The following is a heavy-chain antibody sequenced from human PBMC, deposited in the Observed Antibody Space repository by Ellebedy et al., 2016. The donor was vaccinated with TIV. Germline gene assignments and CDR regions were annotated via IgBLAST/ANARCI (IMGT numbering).Heavy chain of an antibody. CDR3: ARDGTILVPAADMDV. V-gene: IGHV4-38-2*02. Sequence: GSLRLSCAASGFTFSSYWMSWVRQAPGKGLEWIGSGYHSGSTFYNPSLKSRVSISVDTTKNQFSLRLASVTAADTAVYYCARDGTILVPAADMDVWGKGTTVTVSS. J-gene: IGHJ6*03. CDR2: GYHSGST. CDR1: GFTFSSYW. D-gene: IGHD6-25*01.